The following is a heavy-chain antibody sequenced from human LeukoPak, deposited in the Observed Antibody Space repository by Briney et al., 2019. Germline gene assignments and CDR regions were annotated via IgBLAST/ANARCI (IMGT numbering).Heavy chain of an antibody. J-gene: IGHJ6*03. Sequence: PGGSLRLSCAASGFTFSSYEMNWVRQAPGKGLEWVSYISSSGSTIYYADSVKGRFTISRDNAKNSLYLQMNSLRAEDTAVYYCAREVVGVCSGGSCYYMDVWGKGTTVTVSS. CDR2: ISSSGSTI. D-gene: IGHD2-15*01. CDR3: AREVVGVCSGGSCYYMDV. CDR1: GFTFSSYE. V-gene: IGHV3-48*03.